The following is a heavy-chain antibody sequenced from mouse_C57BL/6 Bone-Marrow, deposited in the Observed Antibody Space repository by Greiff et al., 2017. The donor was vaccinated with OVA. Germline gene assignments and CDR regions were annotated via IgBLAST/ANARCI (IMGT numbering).Heavy chain of an antibody. Sequence: VKLVESGAELARPGASVKLSCKASGYTFTSYGISWVKQRTGQGLEWIGEIYPRSGNTYYNEKFKGKATLTADKSSSTAYMELRSLTSEDSAVYFCARREDSLAYWGQGTLVTVSA. D-gene: IGHD3-2*01. CDR3: ARREDSLAY. V-gene: IGHV1-81*01. CDR2: IYPRSGNT. CDR1: GYTFTSYG. J-gene: IGHJ3*01.